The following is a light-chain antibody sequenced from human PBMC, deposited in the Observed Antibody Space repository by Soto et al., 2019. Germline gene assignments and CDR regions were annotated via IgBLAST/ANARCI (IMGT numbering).Light chain of an antibody. CDR3: YSDTSSGTFV. J-gene: IGLJ1*01. Sequence: QSVLTQPASVSGYAGQSITMHCTGTSSCVGNYKYVSWYQQPPGKAPQLIIYEVSNRPSSVSNPFFCSNSGDTASLTISGLQAEDETDDYSYSDTSSGTFVFGTGSKVTVL. CDR2: EVS. V-gene: IGLV2-14*01. CDR1: SSCVGNYKY.